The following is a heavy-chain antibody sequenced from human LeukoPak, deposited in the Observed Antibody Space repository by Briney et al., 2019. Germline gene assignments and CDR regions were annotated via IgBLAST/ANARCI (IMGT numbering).Heavy chain of an antibody. CDR2: MHNSGTT. CDR3: ARRPYSIPGYFDL. CDR1: GDSITDSY. V-gene: IGHV4-59*01. Sequence: SETLSLTCTVSGDSITDSYWHWFRQPPGQRLEWIGYMHNSGTTYSNPSLKSRVAVSVDTSNNQSFLKMTSVTTADTAIYYCARRPYSIPGYFDLWGRGALVTVSS. D-gene: IGHD2-21*01. J-gene: IGHJ2*01.